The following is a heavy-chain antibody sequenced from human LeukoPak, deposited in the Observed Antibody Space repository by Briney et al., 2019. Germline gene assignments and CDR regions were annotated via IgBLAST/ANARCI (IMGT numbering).Heavy chain of an antibody. J-gene: IGHJ4*02. D-gene: IGHD3-10*01. CDR3: ARTMVRGVSVDY. CDR2: MNPNSGNT. V-gene: IGHV1-8*01. Sequence: GASVKVSCKASGYTFTSYDINWVRQATGQGLEWMGWMNPNSGNTGYAQKFQGRVTMTRNTSISTAYMELSSLRSGDTAAYYCARTMVRGVSVDYWGQGTLVTVSS. CDR1: GYTFTSYD.